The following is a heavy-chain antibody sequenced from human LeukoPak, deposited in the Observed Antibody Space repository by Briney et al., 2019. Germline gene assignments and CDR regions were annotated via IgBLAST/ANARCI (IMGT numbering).Heavy chain of an antibody. Sequence: GGSLRLSCASSVCTFSSYGMSGVRQARAKGLEGVSYMSSSSSNIYYADSVKGRFTISRDHAKNSMYLQMNSLRAEDTAVYYCARDTYYDSSVSGMDVWGKGTTVTVSS. CDR1: VCTFSSYG. J-gene: IGHJ6*04. CDR2: MSSSSSNI. V-gene: IGHV3-48*01. D-gene: IGHD3-22*01. CDR3: ARDTYYDSSVSGMDV.